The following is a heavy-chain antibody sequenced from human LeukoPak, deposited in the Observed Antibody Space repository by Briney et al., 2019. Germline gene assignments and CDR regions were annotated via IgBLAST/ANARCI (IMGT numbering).Heavy chain of an antibody. CDR2: ISGSGGST. CDR3: AKRSYYDSSGYYSDY. CDR1: GFTFSNYA. J-gene: IGHJ4*02. D-gene: IGHD3-22*01. Sequence: PGGSLRLSCAASGFTFSNYAMNWVRQAPGKGLEWASTISGSGGSTYYADSVKGRFTISRDNSKNTLYLQINSRRAEDTAVYYCAKRSYYDSSGYYSDYWGQGTLVTVSS. V-gene: IGHV3-23*01.